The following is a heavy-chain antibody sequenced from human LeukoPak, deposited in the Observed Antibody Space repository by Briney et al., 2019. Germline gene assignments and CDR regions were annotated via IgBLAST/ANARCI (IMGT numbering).Heavy chain of an antibody. CDR2: IYHSGST. J-gene: IGHJ6*03. CDR3: ARTPLVGTIFRVYYMDV. CDR1: GYSISSGYY. D-gene: IGHD3-10*02. V-gene: IGHV4-38-2*02. Sequence: PSETLSLTCTVSGYSISSGYYWGWIRQPPGKGLEWIGSIYHSGSTYYNPSLKSRVTISVDTSKNQFSLKLSSVTAADTAVYYCARTPLVGTIFRVYYMDVWGKGTTVTVSS.